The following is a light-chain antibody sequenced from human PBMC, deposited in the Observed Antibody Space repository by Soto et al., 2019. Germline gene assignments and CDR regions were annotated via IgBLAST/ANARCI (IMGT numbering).Light chain of an antibody. CDR2: GAS. CDR3: QQYSSDFKT. CDR1: QSVNIY. V-gene: IGKV3D-15*01. Sequence: EIVMTQSPATLSVSPGERATLSCRASQSVNIYLAWYQQKPGQAPRLLIFGASYRATGIPARFSGSGSGTEFNLTISSLQPDDFAAYYCQQYSSDFKTFGQGTKVDIK. J-gene: IGKJ1*01.